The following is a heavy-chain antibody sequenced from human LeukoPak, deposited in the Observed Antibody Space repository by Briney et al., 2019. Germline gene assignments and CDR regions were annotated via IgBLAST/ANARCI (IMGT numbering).Heavy chain of an antibody. CDR3: ASPAVNDYVWGNYRYRLDY. CDR1: GFTFSSYS. J-gene: IGHJ4*02. D-gene: IGHD3-16*02. Sequence: SGGSLRLSCAASGFTFSSYSMNWVRQAPGKGLEWVSSISSSSGYIYYADSVKGRFTISRDNARNSLFLQMTSLRAEDTAVYYCASPAVNDYVWGNYRYRLDYWGQGTLVTVSS. CDR2: ISSSSGYI. V-gene: IGHV3-21*01.